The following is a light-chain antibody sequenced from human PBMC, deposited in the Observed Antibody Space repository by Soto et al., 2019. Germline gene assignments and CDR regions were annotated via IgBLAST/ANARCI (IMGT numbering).Light chain of an antibody. CDR3: NSYTTSTTLV. J-gene: IGLJ2*01. CDR2: DVN. CDR1: SSDVGGYNY. Sequence: QSALTQPASVSGSPGQSITISCTGTSSDVGGYNYVSWYQQHPGKAPKLMIYDVNNRPSGVSNRFSGSKSGNTASLTISGLQAEDEADYYCNSYTTSTTLVFGGGTKLTVL. V-gene: IGLV2-14*01.